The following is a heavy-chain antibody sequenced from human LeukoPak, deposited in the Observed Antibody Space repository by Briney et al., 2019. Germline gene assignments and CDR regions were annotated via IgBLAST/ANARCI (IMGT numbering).Heavy chain of an antibody. J-gene: IGHJ3*01. Sequence: PGGSLRLSCAASGFTFDDYGMSWVRQAPGKGLEWVSGINWNGVSTAYADSVKGRFTISRDNAKNSLYLQMSSLRAEDTALYYCARSRGLTTVYYDAFDVWGQGTMVTVSS. CDR1: GFTFDDYG. D-gene: IGHD3-10*01. CDR2: INWNGVST. V-gene: IGHV3-20*04. CDR3: ARSRGLTTVYYDAFDV.